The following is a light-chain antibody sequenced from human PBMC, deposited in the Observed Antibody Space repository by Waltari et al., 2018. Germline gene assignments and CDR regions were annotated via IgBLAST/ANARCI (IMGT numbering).Light chain of an antibody. Sequence: EIVLTQSPATLSLSPGERATLSCRASQSVSSYLACYQQKPGQAPRHLIYDASKRATDIPARFSGIGSVTDFTLTISSLEPEDFAVYYCQQRSNWPRTFGQGTKVEIK. J-gene: IGKJ1*01. CDR3: QQRSNWPRT. CDR1: QSVSSY. CDR2: DAS. V-gene: IGKV3-11*01.